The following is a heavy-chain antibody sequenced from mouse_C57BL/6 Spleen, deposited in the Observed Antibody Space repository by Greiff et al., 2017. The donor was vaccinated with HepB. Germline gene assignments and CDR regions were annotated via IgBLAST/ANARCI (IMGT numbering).Heavy chain of an antibody. J-gene: IGHJ2*01. V-gene: IGHV1-5*01. D-gene: IGHD1-1*01. CDR1: GYTFTSYW. CDR2: IYPGNSDT. CDR3: TRGYYSFYYFDY. Sequence: VQLQQSGTVLARPGASVKMSCKTSGYTFTSYWMHWVKQRPGQGLEWIGAIYPGNSDTSYNQKFKGKAKLTAVTSASTAYMELSSLTNEDSAVYYCTRGYYSFYYFDYWGQGTTLTVSS.